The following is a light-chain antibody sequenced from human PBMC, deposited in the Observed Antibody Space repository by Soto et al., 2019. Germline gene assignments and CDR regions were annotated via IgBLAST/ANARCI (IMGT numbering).Light chain of an antibody. CDR3: AAWDDSLSARCV. CDR2: SNN. J-gene: IGLJ1*01. CDR1: SSNIGSNY. Sequence: QSVLTQPPSASGTPGQRVTISCSGSSSNIGSNYVYWYQQLPGTAPKLLIYSNNQRPSGVPDRFSGSKSGTSGSLAISGLRSEDEADYYCAAWDDSLSARCVFGTGTKLTVL. V-gene: IGLV1-47*02.